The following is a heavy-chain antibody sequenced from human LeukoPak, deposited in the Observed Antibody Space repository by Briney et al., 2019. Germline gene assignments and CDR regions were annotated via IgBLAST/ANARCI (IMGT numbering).Heavy chain of an antibody. D-gene: IGHD3-10*01. V-gene: IGHV4-34*01. CDR2: INHSGST. Sequence: SETLSLTCAVYGGSFSGYYWSWIRQPPGKGLEWIGEINHSGSTNYNPSLKSRVTISVDTSKNQFSLKLSSVTAADTAVYYCGRSYYYGSGSPYGMDVWGQGTTVTVSS. CDR3: GRSYYYGSGSPYGMDV. CDR1: GGSFSGYY. J-gene: IGHJ6*02.